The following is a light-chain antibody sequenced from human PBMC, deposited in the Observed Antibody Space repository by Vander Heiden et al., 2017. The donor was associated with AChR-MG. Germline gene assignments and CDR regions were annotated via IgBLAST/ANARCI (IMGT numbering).Light chain of an antibody. Sequence: IQITQPPSSLSASVGDRVTIACQANQDINDYLNWYQQKPGKAPKILIFGASSLESGVPSRFSGSGSGTDFTLTISKLQPEDIATYYCQQCHSTRRTFGQGTKVEI. J-gene: IGKJ1*01. CDR2: GAS. V-gene: IGKV1-39*01. CDR3: QQCHSTRRT. CDR1: QDINDY.